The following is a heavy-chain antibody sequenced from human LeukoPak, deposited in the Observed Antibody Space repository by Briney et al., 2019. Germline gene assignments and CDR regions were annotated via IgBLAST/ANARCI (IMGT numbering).Heavy chain of an antibody. CDR3: AIVRSWQSDY. J-gene: IGHJ4*02. CDR1: GYTFTGYY. D-gene: IGHD3-10*01. CDR2: INPNSSGT. V-gene: IGHV1-2*02. Sequence: ASVTVSCKASGYTFTGYYMHWMRQPPGQGLEWMGWINPNSSGTNYAKKFQGRVVMTRDTSISTAYMEMSRLRTDDTAVYYCAIVRSWQSDYWGQGTLVTVST.